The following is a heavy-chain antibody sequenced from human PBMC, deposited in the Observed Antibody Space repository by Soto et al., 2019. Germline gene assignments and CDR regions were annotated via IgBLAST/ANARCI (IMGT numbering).Heavy chain of an antibody. CDR2: IWYDGSNK. D-gene: IGHD3-3*01. J-gene: IGHJ4*02. CDR3: ARDSYDFWSGHYFDY. V-gene: IGHV3-33*01. Sequence: QVQLVESGGGVVQPGRSLRLSCAASGFTFSSYGMHWVRQAPGKGLEWVAVIWYDGSNKYYADSVKGRFTISRDNSKNTLYPQMNSLRAEDTAVYYCARDSYDFWSGHYFDYWGQGTLVTVSS. CDR1: GFTFSSYG.